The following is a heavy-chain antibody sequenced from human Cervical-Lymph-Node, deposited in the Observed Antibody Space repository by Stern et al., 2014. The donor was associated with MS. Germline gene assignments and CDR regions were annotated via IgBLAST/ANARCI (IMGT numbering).Heavy chain of an antibody. Sequence: DQLVESGGGVVQPGRSLRLSCAASGFSFSRYAMHWVRQAPGKGLEWGALIWYDGSNPYYADSVTGRFTISRDNFKNTLYLQMNSLRAEDTAVYYCASAYSSSHYYFDYWGQGTLVTVSS. D-gene: IGHD6-13*01. J-gene: IGHJ4*02. V-gene: IGHV3-33*01. CDR3: ASAYSSSHYYFDY. CDR1: GFSFSRYA. CDR2: IWYDGSNP.